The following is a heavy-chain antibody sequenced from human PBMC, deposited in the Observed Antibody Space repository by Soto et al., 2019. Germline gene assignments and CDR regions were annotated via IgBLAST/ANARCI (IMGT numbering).Heavy chain of an antibody. CDR3: TRDIGGKGAY. Sequence: EVQLVESGGGLVQPGGSLRLSCAASGFTFSSYWMHWVRQVPGKGLLWVSRIDEYGNTINYADSVKGRFTISRDNARNTLDLEMNRLRAEDTALYYCTRDIGGKGAYWGPGTLVTLSS. D-gene: IGHD3-10*01. J-gene: IGHJ4*02. V-gene: IGHV3-74*01. CDR2: IDEYGNTI. CDR1: GFTFSSYW.